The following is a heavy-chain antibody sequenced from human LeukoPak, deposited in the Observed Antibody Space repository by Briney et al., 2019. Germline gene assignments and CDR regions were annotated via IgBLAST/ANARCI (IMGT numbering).Heavy chain of an antibody. CDR3: ARGTRQQLDY. D-gene: IGHD6-13*01. CDR2: ISPYNSNT. J-gene: IGHJ4*02. V-gene: IGHV1-18*04. Sequence: ASVTVSCTTSGYTFTTYTIAWVRQAPGQGLEWIGWISPYNSNTDYTHKLQGRITVTTDTSTSTAYMELRSLRSDDTALYYCARGTRQQLDYWGQGTLVSVSS. CDR1: GYTFTTYT.